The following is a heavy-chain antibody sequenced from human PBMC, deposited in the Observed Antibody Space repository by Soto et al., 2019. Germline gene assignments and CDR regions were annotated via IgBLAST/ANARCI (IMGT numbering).Heavy chain of an antibody. CDR3: TTGVGYGSSTSCYTTTPEDAVDI. CDR2: IKSKTDGGTT. CDR1: GFTFSNAW. Sequence: GGSLRLSCAASGFTFSNAWMSWVRQAPGKGLEWVGRIKSKTDGGTTDYAAPVKGRFTISRDESKNTLYLQMNSLKTEDTAVYYCTTGVGYGSSTSCYTTTPEDAVDIWGQGTMVTVSS. V-gene: IGHV3-15*01. D-gene: IGHD2-2*02. J-gene: IGHJ3*02.